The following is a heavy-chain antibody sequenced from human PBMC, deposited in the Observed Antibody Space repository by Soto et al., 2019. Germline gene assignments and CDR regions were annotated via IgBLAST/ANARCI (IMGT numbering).Heavy chain of an antibody. CDR2: ITGGGDST. CDR1: GFTFSSFA. D-gene: IGHD1-26*01. CDR3: VKKIAGTTTSGAYWYFDL. J-gene: IGHJ2*01. Sequence: EVQLLESGGGLVQPGGSLRLSCAASGFTFSSFAMNWVRQAPGKGLEWGPGITGGGDSTFYADSVKGRFTISRVQSKNTVYVQMKSLRAEETAVYYCVKKIAGTTTSGAYWYFDLWGRGTLVTVSS. V-gene: IGHV3-23*01.